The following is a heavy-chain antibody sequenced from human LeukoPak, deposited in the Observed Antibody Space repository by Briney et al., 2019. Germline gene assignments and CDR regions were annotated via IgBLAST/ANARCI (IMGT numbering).Heavy chain of an antibody. CDR3: ASGYDLPY. CDR1: GFTFSSYE. Sequence: GGSLRLSCAASGFTFSSYEMNWVRQAPGEGLEWVSYISRSGSTIYYADSVKGRFTISRDNAKNSLYLQMNSLRAEDTAVYYCASGYDLPYWGQRTLVTVSS. D-gene: IGHD5-12*01. CDR2: ISRSGSTI. J-gene: IGHJ4*02. V-gene: IGHV3-48*03.